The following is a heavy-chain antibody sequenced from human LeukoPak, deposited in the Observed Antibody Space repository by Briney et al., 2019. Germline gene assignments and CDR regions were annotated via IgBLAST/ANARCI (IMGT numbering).Heavy chain of an antibody. CDR2: TYYTGST. D-gene: IGHD2-2*02. J-gene: IGHJ4*02. CDR3: ASQTGYCSSTSCYKPKGHFDY. V-gene: IGHV4-61*01. Sequence: SETLSLTCTISGGSISSGNYYWSWIRQPPGEGLEWIGYTYYTGSTNYNPSLKSRVTISVDTSKNQFSLKLSSVTAADTAVYYCASQTGYCSSTSCYKPKGHFDYWGQGTLVTVSS. CDR1: GGSISSGNYY.